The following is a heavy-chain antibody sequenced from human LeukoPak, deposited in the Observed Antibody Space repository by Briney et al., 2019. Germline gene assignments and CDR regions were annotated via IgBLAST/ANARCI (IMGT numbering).Heavy chain of an antibody. CDR1: GFTFSSYW. V-gene: IGHV3-74*01. J-gene: IGHJ4*02. Sequence: GGSLRLSCAASGFTFSSYWMHWVRQAPGKGLVWVSRINSDGSSTSYADSVKGRFTISRDNAKNTLYLQMNSLRAEDTAVYYWAGAEERGQQLRSYFDYWGRGPLVTVSS. CDR2: INSDGSST. D-gene: IGHD5-24*01. CDR3: AGAEERGQQLRSYFDY.